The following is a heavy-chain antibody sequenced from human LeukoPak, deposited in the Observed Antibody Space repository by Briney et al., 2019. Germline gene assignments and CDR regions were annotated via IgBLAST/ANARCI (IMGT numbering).Heavy chain of an antibody. V-gene: IGHV1-2*02. Sequence: ASVKVSCKSSVYTLTCYYMYWVRQAPGQGLGWMGWIKPNSGDTNYAQKFQGRVTMTRDTSIFTAYMELSRLICDAKAGHYCAREGSGSYYGGSDYWGQGTLVTVSS. CDR1: VYTLTCYY. CDR2: IKPNSGDT. J-gene: IGHJ4*02. D-gene: IGHD3-10*01. CDR3: AREGSGSYYGGSDY.